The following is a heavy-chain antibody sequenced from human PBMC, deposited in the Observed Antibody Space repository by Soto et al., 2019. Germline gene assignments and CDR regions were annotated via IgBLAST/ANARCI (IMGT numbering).Heavy chain of an antibody. D-gene: IGHD6-13*01. CDR3: ARDRPGIAAAGVFDY. V-gene: IGHV3-7*01. Sequence: GESLKISCAASGFTFSSYWMSWVRQAPGKGLEWVANIKQDGSEKYYVDSVKGRFTISRDNAKNSLYLQMNSLRAEDTAVYYCARDRPGIAAAGVFDYWGQGTLVTVSS. J-gene: IGHJ4*02. CDR2: IKQDGSEK. CDR1: GFTFSSYW.